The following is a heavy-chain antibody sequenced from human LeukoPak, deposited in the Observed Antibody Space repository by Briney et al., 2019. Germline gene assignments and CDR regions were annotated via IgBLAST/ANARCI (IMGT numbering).Heavy chain of an antibody. J-gene: IGHJ4*02. CDR2: ISYDGSNK. Sequence: PGGPLRLSCAASGFTFSSYAMHWVRQAPGKGLEWVAVISYDGSNKYYADSVKGRCTISRDNSKNTLYVQMNSLRAEDTAVYYCARAVVSSPGEIDYWGQGTLVTVSS. CDR1: GFTFSSYA. CDR3: ARAVVSSPGEIDY. V-gene: IGHV3-30*01. D-gene: IGHD3-10*01.